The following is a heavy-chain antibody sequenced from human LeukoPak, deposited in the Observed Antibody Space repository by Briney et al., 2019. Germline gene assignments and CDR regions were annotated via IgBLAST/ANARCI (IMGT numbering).Heavy chain of an antibody. V-gene: IGHV3-23*01. J-gene: IGHJ4*02. CDR1: GITLSNYG. Sequence: GGSLRLSCVVSGITLSNYGMSWVRQAPGKGLEWVAGISDSGGTTNYADSVKGRFTVSRDNPKNTLYLQMNSLRAEDTAVYFCAKRGVVTRVILVGFHKQAYYFESWGQGVLVTVSS. CDR3: AKRGVVTRVILVGFHKQAYYFES. CDR2: ISDSGGTT. D-gene: IGHD3-22*01.